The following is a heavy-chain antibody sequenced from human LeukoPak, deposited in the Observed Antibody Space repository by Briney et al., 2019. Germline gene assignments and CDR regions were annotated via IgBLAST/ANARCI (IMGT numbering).Heavy chain of an antibody. V-gene: IGHV1-69*05. D-gene: IGHD3-10*01. Sequence: ASVKVSCTASGGTFSSYAISWVRQAPGQGLEWMGGIIPIFGTANYAQKFQGRVTITTDESTSTAYMELSSLRSEDTAVYYCARVSRFLGSWFDPWGQGTLVTVSS. J-gene: IGHJ5*02. CDR3: ARVSRFLGSWFDP. CDR1: GGTFSSYA. CDR2: IIPIFGTA.